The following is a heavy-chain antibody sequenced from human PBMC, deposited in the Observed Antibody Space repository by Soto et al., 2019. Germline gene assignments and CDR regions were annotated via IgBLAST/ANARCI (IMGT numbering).Heavy chain of an antibody. Sequence: PGGSLRLSCAASGFTFSSYGMHWVRQAPGKGLEWVAVIWYDGSNKYYADSVKGRFTISRDNAKNTLYLQMNSLRAEDTAVYYCARDIASTDFWGGYKDYYMDVWGKGTTVTVSS. V-gene: IGHV3-33*01. CDR3: ARDIASTDFWGGYKDYYMDV. CDR1: GFTFSSYG. CDR2: IWYDGSNK. J-gene: IGHJ6*03. D-gene: IGHD3-3*01.